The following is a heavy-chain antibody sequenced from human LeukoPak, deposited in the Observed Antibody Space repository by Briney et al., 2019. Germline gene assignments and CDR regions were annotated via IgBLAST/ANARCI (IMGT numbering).Heavy chain of an antibody. J-gene: IGHJ4*02. CDR2: IYYSGST. D-gene: IGHD6-13*01. Sequence: SETLSLTCTVSGGSISSSSYYWGWIRQPPGKGLEWIGSIYYSGSTYYNPSLKSRVTISVDTSKNQFSLKLSSVTAADTAVYYCARVRHLSIAAAGYFDYWGQGTLVTVSS. CDR3: ARVRHLSIAAAGYFDY. V-gene: IGHV4-39*07. CDR1: GGSISSSSYY.